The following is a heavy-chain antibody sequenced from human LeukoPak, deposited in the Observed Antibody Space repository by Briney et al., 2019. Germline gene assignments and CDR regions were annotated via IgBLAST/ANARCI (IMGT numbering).Heavy chain of an antibody. Sequence: GGSLRLSCSASGFTFTAYTMNWVRQAPGKGPEWVSYIDYGGSVTHYADSVKGRFTISRDNAENSLYLQMNSLRVEDTAVYYCTRDLEYWSLGVQVTVSS. CDR1: GFTFTAYT. V-gene: IGHV3-48*01. CDR2: IDYGGSVT. J-gene: IGHJ4*02. CDR3: TRDLEY.